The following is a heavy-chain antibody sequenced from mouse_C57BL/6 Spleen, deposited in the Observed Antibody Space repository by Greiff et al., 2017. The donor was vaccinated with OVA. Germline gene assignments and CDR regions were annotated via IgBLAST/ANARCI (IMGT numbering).Heavy chain of an antibody. D-gene: IGHD1-1*01. Sequence: QVQLQQSGAELARPGAPVKMSCKASGYTFTTSTMPWVKQRPGQGLEWIGYINPSSGYPKYNQKFKDKATLTADKSSSTAYMQLSSLTSEDSAVYYCARGDGREAMDYWGQGTSVTVSS. J-gene: IGHJ4*01. CDR3: ARGDGREAMDY. CDR1: GYTFTTST. V-gene: IGHV1-4*01. CDR2: INPSSGYP.